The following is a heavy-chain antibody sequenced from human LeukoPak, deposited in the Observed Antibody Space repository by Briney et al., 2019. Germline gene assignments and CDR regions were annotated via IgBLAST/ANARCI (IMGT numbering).Heavy chain of an antibody. CDR3: AKDIRPAATKWRVFDY. D-gene: IGHD2-2*01. CDR2: IRYDGSNK. CDR1: GFTLTSYG. V-gene: IGHV3-30*02. Sequence: GGSLCLSCAASGFTLTSYGMTWVRQAPGKGLEWVAFIRYDGSNKYYADSGKGRFTISRGNSKNTLYLQVNSLRAEDTAVYYCAKDIRPAATKWRVFDYWGQGTLVTVSS. J-gene: IGHJ4*02.